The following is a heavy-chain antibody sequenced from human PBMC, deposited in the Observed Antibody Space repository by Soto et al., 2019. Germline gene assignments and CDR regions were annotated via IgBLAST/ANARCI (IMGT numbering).Heavy chain of an antibody. CDR2: IKQDGSEK. J-gene: IGHJ6*03. Sequence: EVQLVESGGGLVQPGGSLRLSCAASGFTFSSYWMSWVRQAPGKGLEWVANIKQDGSEKYYVDSVRGRFTISRDNAKNSLYLQMNSPRAEDTAVYYCARSVYGDLNYYYYYYMDVWGKGTTVTVSS. V-gene: IGHV3-7*01. D-gene: IGHD4-17*01. CDR3: ARSVYGDLNYYYYYYMDV. CDR1: GFTFSSYW.